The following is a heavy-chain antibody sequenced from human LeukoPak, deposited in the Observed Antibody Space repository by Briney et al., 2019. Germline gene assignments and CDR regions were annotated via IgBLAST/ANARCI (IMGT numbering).Heavy chain of an antibody. CDR3: ATGRVVRRYFDL. CDR1: GGSFSGYY. V-gene: IGHV4-34*01. D-gene: IGHD5/OR15-5a*01. J-gene: IGHJ2*01. CDR2: INHSGST. Sequence: SETLSLTCAVYGGSFSGYYWSWIRQPPGKGLEWIGEINHSGSTNYNPSLKSRVTISVATSKNQCYLKLCSVTAADTAVYYCATGRVVRRYFDLWGRGTLVTVSS.